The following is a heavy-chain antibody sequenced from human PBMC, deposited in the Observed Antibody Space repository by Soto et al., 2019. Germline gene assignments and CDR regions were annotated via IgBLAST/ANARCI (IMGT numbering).Heavy chain of an antibody. CDR1: GYSFTSYW. CDR3: ARHRYSSRLPYSYGMDV. V-gene: IGHV5-10-1*01. CDR2: IDPSDSYT. D-gene: IGHD6-13*01. Sequence: GESLKISCKGSGYSFTSYWISWVRQMPGKGLEWMGRIDPSDSYTNYSPSFQGHVTISADKSISTAYLQWSSLKASDTAMNYCARHRYSSRLPYSYGMDVWGQGATVTVSS. J-gene: IGHJ6*02.